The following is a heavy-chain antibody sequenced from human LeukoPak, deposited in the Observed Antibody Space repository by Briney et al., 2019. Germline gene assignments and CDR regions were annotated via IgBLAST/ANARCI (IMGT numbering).Heavy chain of an antibody. V-gene: IGHV3-74*01. CDR2: VNSDGTNT. J-gene: IGHJ6*03. D-gene: IGHD3-3*01. Sequence: PGGSLRLSCAASGLTLSDYWMHWVRQPPGKGPVWVSRVNSDGTNTIYADSVKGRFTISRDNTMNTLYLQMNTLRAEDSAVYYCAKALWTQPYDFHYMDVWGKGTTVTVSS. CDR1: GLTLSDYW. CDR3: AKALWTQPYDFHYMDV.